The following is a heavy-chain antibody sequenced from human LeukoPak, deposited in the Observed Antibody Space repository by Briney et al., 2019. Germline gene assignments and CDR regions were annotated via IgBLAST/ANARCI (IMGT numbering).Heavy chain of an antibody. CDR1: GFTFGDYG. Sequence: GGSLRLSCTTSGFTFGDYGMSWVRQAPGKGLEWVGFIRSKAYGGTTENAASVTGRFTISRDDSKSIAYLQMNSLKTEDTAVYYCICGVAVGGFWGQGTLVIVSS. J-gene: IGHJ4*02. D-gene: IGHD6-19*01. CDR2: IRSKAYGGTT. CDR3: ICGVAVGGF. V-gene: IGHV3-49*04.